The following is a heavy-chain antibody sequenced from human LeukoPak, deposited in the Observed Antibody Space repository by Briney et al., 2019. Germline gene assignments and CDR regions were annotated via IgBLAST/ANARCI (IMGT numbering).Heavy chain of an antibody. J-gene: IGHJ4*02. CDR1: GFTFSSYE. Sequence: PGGSLRLSCAASGFTFSSYEMNWVRQAPGKGLEWVSSISSSSSYIYYADSVKGRFTISRDNAKNSLYLQMNSLRAEDTAVYYCARAPRITMVRGVMAEFDYWGQGTLVTVS. CDR2: ISSSSSYI. V-gene: IGHV3-21*01. CDR3: ARAPRITMVRGVMAEFDY. D-gene: IGHD3-10*01.